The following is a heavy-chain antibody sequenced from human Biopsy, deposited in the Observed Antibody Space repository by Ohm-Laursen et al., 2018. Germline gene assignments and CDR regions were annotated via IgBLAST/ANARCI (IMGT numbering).Heavy chain of an antibody. J-gene: IGHJ3*01. Sequence: SDTPSLTWNVSGGDINNYYWSWIRQPAGKGLEWIGRIYPGGSTNYNPSLKSRVTMSVDTSKKQLSLRLRSVTAADTAMYYCASVVLGPTNDAFDLWGQGTMVVVSS. D-gene: IGHD3-22*01. CDR2: IYPGGST. V-gene: IGHV4-4*07. CDR3: ASVVLGPTNDAFDL. CDR1: GGDINNYY.